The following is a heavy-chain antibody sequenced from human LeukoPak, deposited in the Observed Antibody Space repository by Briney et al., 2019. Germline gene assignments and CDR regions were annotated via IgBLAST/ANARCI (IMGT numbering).Heavy chain of an antibody. D-gene: IGHD6-13*01. CDR1: GFTFNSYA. CDR3: AKTTATANPFDY. V-gene: IGHV3-23*01. CDR2: ISAGDDST. Sequence: GGSLRLSCAASGFTFNSYAMGWVRQAPGKGLEWVSTISAGDDSTYYADSAKGRFTISRDISKNTLYLQMNSLRAEDTAAYYCAKTTATANPFDYWGQGTLVTVSS. J-gene: IGHJ4*02.